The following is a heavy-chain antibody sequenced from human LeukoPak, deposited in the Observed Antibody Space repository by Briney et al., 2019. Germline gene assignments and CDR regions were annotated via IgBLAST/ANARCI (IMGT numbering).Heavy chain of an antibody. CDR1: GGSISSSNW. CDR2: IYHSGST. D-gene: IGHD6-13*01. Sequence: SETLSLTCAVSGGSISSSNWWSWVRQPPGKGLEWIGEIYHSGSTNYNPSLKSRVTISVDKSKNQFSLKLSSVTAADTAVYYCARALKGSAGTAFDIWGQGTMVTVSS. J-gene: IGHJ3*02. V-gene: IGHV4-4*02. CDR3: ARALKGSAGTAFDI.